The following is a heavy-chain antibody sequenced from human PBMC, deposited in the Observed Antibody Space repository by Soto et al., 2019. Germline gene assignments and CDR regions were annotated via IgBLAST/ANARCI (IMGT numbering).Heavy chain of an antibody. D-gene: IGHD5-12*01. Sequence: QVQLVQSGAEVKSPGASVKVSCKASGYTFLNYDVAWVRRAPGQGLEWMGWISISKGKTYYQQSLQGRVTLTTHTATTTPYMDLRSLRSGDTAVYYCARKGYIGNFGLDVWGQGTTVTVSS. CDR2: ISISKGKT. J-gene: IGHJ6*02. V-gene: IGHV1-18*01. CDR1: GYTFLNYD. CDR3: ARKGYIGNFGLDV.